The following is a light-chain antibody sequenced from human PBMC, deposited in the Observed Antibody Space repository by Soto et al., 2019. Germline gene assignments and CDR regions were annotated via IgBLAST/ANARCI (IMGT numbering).Light chain of an antibody. Sequence: DIQMTQSPSTLSATAGDRVTITCRASQSISAWLAWYQQKPGKAPKLLIYDASNLESGVPSRFSGSGSGTEFTLTISNLQPDDFATYYCQHYNSYSEAFGQGTKV. V-gene: IGKV1-5*01. J-gene: IGKJ1*01. CDR1: QSISAW. CDR3: QHYNSYSEA. CDR2: DAS.